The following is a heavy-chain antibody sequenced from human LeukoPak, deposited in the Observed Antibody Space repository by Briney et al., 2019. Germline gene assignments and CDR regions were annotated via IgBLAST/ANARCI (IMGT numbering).Heavy chain of an antibody. Sequence: ASVKVSCKASGYTFTSYGISWVRQAPGQGLEWMGWISAYNGNTNYALKLQGRVTMTTDTSTSTAYMELRSLRSDDTAVYYCARDEDYYDSSGYYYYWGQGTLVTVSS. J-gene: IGHJ4*02. CDR3: ARDEDYYDSSGYYYY. D-gene: IGHD3-22*01. CDR2: ISAYNGNT. V-gene: IGHV1-18*01. CDR1: GYTFTSYG.